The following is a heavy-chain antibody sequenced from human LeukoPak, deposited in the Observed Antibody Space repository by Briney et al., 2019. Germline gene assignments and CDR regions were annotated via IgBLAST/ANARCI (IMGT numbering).Heavy chain of an antibody. V-gene: IGHV3-7*03. CDR1: GFTFSNYW. J-gene: IGHJ4*02. CDR3: ARAAYSNSWSPYEFDY. Sequence: RAGGSLRLSCAASGFTFSNYWMSWVRQAPGKGLEWVANIKQDGSERYYVDSVKGRFTFSRDNAKNSLHLQMNSLRADDTAVYYCARAAYSNSWSPYEFDYWGQGTLVTVSS. CDR2: IKQDGSER. D-gene: IGHD6-13*01.